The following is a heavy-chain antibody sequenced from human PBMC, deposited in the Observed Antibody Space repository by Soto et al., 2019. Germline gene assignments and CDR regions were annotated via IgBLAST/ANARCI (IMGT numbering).Heavy chain of an antibody. CDR1: GFTFINYN. J-gene: IGHJ6*02. V-gene: IGHV3-48*02. CDR3: ARDCGKGYGMDV. Sequence: VQLVESGGGLVQPGGSLRLSCAASGFTFINYNMNWVRQAPGKGLEWVSYISSRSSTIYYADSVRGRFTISRDNAKNSLYLQVNSLRDEDTAVYYCARDCGKGYGMDVRGQGTTVTVSS. CDR2: ISSRSSTI.